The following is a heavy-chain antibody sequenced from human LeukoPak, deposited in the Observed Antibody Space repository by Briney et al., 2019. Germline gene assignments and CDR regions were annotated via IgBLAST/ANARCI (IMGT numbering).Heavy chain of an antibody. J-gene: IGHJ4*02. CDR3: AKQKSYIVPYYFDY. CDR2: IRYDGSNK. V-gene: IGHV3-30*02. CDR1: GFTFSSSG. Sequence: GGSLRLSRAASGFTFSSSGMHWVRQAPGKGLEWVAFIRYDGSNKYYADSVKGRFTISRDNSKNTLYLQMNSLRAEDTAVYYCAKQKSYIVPYYFDYWGQGTLVTVSS. D-gene: IGHD2-15*01.